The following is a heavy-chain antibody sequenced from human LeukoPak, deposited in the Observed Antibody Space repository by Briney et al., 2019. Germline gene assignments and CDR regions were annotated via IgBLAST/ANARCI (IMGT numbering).Heavy chain of an antibody. D-gene: IGHD2-8*02. Sequence: GGSLRLSCAASGFTVSSYWMHWVRQAPGKGLVWVSRINTDGSDTNSADSVKGRFTISRDNAKNTLYLQMNSLRAEDTAVYYCARGLLGIDYWGQGTLVTVSS. J-gene: IGHJ4*02. CDR1: GFTVSSYW. CDR3: ARGLLGIDY. CDR2: INTDGSDT. V-gene: IGHV3-74*01.